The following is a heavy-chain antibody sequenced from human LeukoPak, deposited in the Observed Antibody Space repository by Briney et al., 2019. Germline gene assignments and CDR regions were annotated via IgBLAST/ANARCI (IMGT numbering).Heavy chain of an antibody. J-gene: IGHJ4*02. Sequence: PSETLSLTCTVSGGSINNYFWSWIRQPPGKGLEWIGYIYYSGSTNYNPSLKSRVTISVDTSKNQFSLKLSSVTAADTAVYYCAGSLGYCTSNVCYLKYWGQGTLVTVSS. CDR3: AGSLGYCTSNVCYLKY. V-gene: IGHV4-59*01. D-gene: IGHD2-8*01. CDR2: IYYSGST. CDR1: GGSINNYF.